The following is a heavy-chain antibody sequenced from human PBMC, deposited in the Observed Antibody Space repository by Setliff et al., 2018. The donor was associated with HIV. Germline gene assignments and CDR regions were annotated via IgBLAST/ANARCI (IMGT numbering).Heavy chain of an antibody. Sequence: SETLSLTCTVSGGSISTSNYYWGWVRQLPGKGLEWIGYVYYTGSTNYNPSLKSRVTIGVDTSKNQFSLKLTSVTAADAAVYYCARRRPPPSGLYSAYYMDVWGTGTTVTVSS. D-gene: IGHD1-26*01. V-gene: IGHV4-61*05. CDR2: VYYTGST. J-gene: IGHJ6*03. CDR1: GGSISTSNYY. CDR3: ARRRPPPSGLYSAYYMDV.